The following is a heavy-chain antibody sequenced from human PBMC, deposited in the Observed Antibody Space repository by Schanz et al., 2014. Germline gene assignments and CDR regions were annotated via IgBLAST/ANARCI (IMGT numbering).Heavy chain of an antibody. D-gene: IGHD3-9*01. J-gene: IGHJ5*02. CDR2: ISVYTGNT. CDR1: GYIFTTYA. Sequence: QVQLVQSGAEVKKPGASVKVSCKASGYIFTTYAMSWVRQAPGQGLEWVGWISVYTGNTKYGQKVQGRVTMTADTSTNTAYMELRSLRSDDTAVYYCAKAEYDILTDSYSRLDPWGQGTLVTVSS. V-gene: IGHV1-18*01. CDR3: AKAEYDILTDSYSRLDP.